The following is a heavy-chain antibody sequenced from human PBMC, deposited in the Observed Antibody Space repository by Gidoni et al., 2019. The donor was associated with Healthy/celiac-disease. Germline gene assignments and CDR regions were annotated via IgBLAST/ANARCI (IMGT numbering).Heavy chain of an antibody. J-gene: IGHJ4*02. D-gene: IGHD4-4*01. V-gene: IGHV3-33*01. CDR2: IWYDGSNK. Sequence: QVQLVESGGGVVQPGRSLRLSCAASGFTFRSYGMHWVRQAPGKGLEWVAVIWYDGSNKNYADSVKGRFTISRDNSKTTLYLQMNSLRAEDTAVYYCARDPSLATVKFFFDYWGQGTLVTVSS. CDR1: GFTFRSYG. CDR3: ARDPSLATVKFFFDY.